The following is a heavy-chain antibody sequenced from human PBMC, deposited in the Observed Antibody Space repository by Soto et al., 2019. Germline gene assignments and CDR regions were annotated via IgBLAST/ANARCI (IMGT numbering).Heavy chain of an antibody. CDR2: ISAYNGNT. Sequence: ASVKVSCKASGYTFTIYGITWVRQAPGQGLEWMGWISAYNGNTNYAEKLQGRVTMTTDTSTSIAYMELRSLRSDDTAVYYCARDAPTIAAQDDYWGQGTLVTVSS. CDR3: ARDAPTIAAQDDY. CDR1: GYTFTIYG. J-gene: IGHJ4*02. V-gene: IGHV1-18*01. D-gene: IGHD6-13*01.